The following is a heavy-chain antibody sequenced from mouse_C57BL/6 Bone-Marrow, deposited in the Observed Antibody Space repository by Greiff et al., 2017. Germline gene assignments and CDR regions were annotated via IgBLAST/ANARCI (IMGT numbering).Heavy chain of an antibody. CDR2: ISYDGSN. D-gene: IGHD2-1*01. V-gene: IGHV3-6*01. CDR3: ASDGNYPWYFDV. Sequence: EVKLMESGPGLVKPSQSLSLTCSVTGYSITSGYYWNWIRQFPGNKLEWMGYISYDGSNNYNPSLKNRIAITRDTSTNQFFLKLNSVTTEDTAKYYCASDGNYPWYFDVWGTGTTVTVSS. J-gene: IGHJ1*03. CDR1: GYSITSGYY.